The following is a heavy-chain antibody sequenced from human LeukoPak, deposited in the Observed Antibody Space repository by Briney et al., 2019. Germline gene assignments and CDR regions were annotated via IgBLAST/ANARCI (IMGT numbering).Heavy chain of an antibody. J-gene: IGHJ4*02. CDR2: IIPIFGTA. V-gene: IGHV1-69*13. CDR1: GGTFSSYA. D-gene: IGHD1-26*01. CDR3: ARSPEVGATVIYYFDY. Sequence: SVKVSCKASGGTFSSYAISWVRQAPGQGLEWMGGIIPIFGTANYAQKFQGRVTITADESTSTAYMELSSLRSEDTAVYYCARSPEVGATVIYYFDYWGQGTLVTVSS.